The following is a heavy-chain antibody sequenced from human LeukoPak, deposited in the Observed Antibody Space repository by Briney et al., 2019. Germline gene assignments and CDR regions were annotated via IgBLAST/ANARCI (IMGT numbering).Heavy chain of an antibody. V-gene: IGHV3-21*01. CDR2: ISSSSSYI. D-gene: IGHD1-1*01. Sequence: RGALRLSCAASGFTSSSYSMNWVRQAPGKGRERVSSISSSSSYIYYADSVKGRFTISRDNAKNTLYLQMNSLRAEDTAVYYCAIDGYPGTTNDYFDYWGQGTLVTVSS. CDR1: GFTSSSYS. J-gene: IGHJ4*02. CDR3: AIDGYPGTTNDYFDY.